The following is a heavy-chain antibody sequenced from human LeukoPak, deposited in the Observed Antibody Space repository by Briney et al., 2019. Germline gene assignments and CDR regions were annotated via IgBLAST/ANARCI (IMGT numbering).Heavy chain of an antibody. CDR1: GYSISSGYY. CDR2: IYHSGST. V-gene: IGHV4-38-2*01. Sequence: KPSETLSLTCAVSGYSISSGYYLGWIRQPPGKGLEWIGSIYHSGSTYYNPSLKSRVTISVDTSKNQFSLKLSSVTAADTAVYYCARPGYGGNSPFDYWGQGTLVTVSS. J-gene: IGHJ4*02. D-gene: IGHD4-23*01. CDR3: ARPGYGGNSPFDY.